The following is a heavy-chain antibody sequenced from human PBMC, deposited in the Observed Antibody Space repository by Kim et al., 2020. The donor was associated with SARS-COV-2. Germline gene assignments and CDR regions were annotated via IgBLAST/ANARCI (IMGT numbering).Heavy chain of an antibody. CDR1: GFTFSSYS. Sequence: GGSLRLSCAASGFTFSSYSMNWVRQAPGKGLEWVSYISSSSSTIYYADSVKGRFTISRDNAKNSLYLQMNSLRDEDTAVYYCARDPYYGSTYYYGMDVWGQGTTVTVSS. J-gene: IGHJ6*02. V-gene: IGHV3-48*02. CDR3: ARDPYYGSTYYYGMDV. D-gene: IGHD3-10*01. CDR2: ISSSSSTI.